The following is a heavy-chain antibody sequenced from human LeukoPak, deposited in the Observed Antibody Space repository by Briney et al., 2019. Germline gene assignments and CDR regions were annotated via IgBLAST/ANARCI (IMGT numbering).Heavy chain of an antibody. CDR2: INHSGST. CDR1: GGSFSGYY. V-gene: IGHV4-34*01. J-gene: IGHJ4*02. CDR3: ARRIRGDGYNWVYFDY. D-gene: IGHD5-24*01. Sequence: PSETLSLTCAVYGGSFSGYYWSWIRQPPGKGLEWIGEINHSGSTNYNPSLKSRVTISVDTSKNQFSLKLSSVTAADTAVYYCARRIRGDGYNWVYFDYWGQGTLVTVSS.